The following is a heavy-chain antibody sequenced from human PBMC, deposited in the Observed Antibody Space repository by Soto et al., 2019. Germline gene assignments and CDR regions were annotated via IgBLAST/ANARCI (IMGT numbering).Heavy chain of an antibody. D-gene: IGHD3-22*01. CDR1: GFIFSSHW. CDR2: IGPDGSNI. CDR3: ARPSGYYDTSGYYGAFYYYGMDV. V-gene: IGHV3-74*01. Sequence: EVQLVESGGGLVQPGGSLRLSCAASGFIFSSHWMHWVRQAPGKGLVGVSHIGPDGSNIWEADSVQGRFTISRDNARNRLYLQMNSLRDEDTAVYYCARPSGYYDTSGYYGAFYYYGMDVWGQGTTVTVSS. J-gene: IGHJ6*02.